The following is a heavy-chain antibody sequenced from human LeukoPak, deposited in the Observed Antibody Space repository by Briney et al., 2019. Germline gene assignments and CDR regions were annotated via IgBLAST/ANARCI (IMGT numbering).Heavy chain of an antibody. CDR3: AKDEATYYDFWSGYSDGKDV. J-gene: IGHJ6*02. V-gene: IGHV3-23*01. CDR1: GFTFDDYA. CDR2: ISGSGGST. Sequence: GRSLRLSCAASGFTFDDYAIHWVRQAPGKGLEWVSAISGSGGSTYYADSVKGRFTISRDNSKNTLYLQMNSLRAEDTAVYYCAKDEATYYDFWSGYSDGKDVWGQGTTVTVSS. D-gene: IGHD3-3*01.